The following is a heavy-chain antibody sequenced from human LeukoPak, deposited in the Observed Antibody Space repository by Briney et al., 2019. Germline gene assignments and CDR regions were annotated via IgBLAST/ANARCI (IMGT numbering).Heavy chain of an antibody. J-gene: IGHJ3*02. CDR1: GYTFTGYG. CDR2: ISANNGNT. D-gene: IGHD3-22*01. CDR3: ARAGYYDSSGYFRLTDAFDI. Sequence: ASLKVSCKASGYTFTGYGISWVRQAPGQGLEWMGWISANNGNTNYAQNLQGRVTLTTDTSTSTAYMGLRRLRSDDTAVYYCARAGYYDSSGYFRLTDAFDIWGQGTMVTVSS. V-gene: IGHV1-18*01.